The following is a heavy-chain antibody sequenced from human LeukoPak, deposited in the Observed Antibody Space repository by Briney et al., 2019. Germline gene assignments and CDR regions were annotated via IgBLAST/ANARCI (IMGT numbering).Heavy chain of an antibody. CDR1: GFTFSGFW. CDR2: IKKDGSQK. J-gene: IGHJ4*01. V-gene: IGHV3-7*03. D-gene: IGHD3-3*01. CDR3: TRVFGGYDVSDY. Sequence: PGGSLRLSCAASGFTFSGFWMSWVRRAPGKGLEWVANIKKDGSQKYYVDSVEGRFTISRDSAKNSLYLQMDSLRVDDTAVYYCTRVFGGYDVSDYWDQGTLATVSS.